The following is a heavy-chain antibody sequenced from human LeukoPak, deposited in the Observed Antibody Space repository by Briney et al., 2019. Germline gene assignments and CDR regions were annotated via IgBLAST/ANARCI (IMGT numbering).Heavy chain of an antibody. D-gene: IGHD5-12*01. CDR3: VRHDGRGGATMGSLDS. CDR2: LYLSRTI. CDR1: GGSISGGSHH. V-gene: IGHV4-39*01. J-gene: IGHJ4*02. Sequence: PSETLSLTCTVSGGSISGGSHHWGWFRQSPGKGLEWIGSLYLSRTIYYNPSLNSRVTISVDTSKNQFSLQLNSVTAADTAVYYCVRHDGRGGATMGSLDSWGQGSLVTVSS.